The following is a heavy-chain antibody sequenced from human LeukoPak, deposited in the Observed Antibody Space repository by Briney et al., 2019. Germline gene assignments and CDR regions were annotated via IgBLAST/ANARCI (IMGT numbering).Heavy chain of an antibody. D-gene: IGHD6-13*01. CDR2: IYYSGST. CDR3: ARDAAAAVYFDY. CDR1: GGSISSSSYY. J-gene: IGHJ4*02. Sequence: SETLSLTCTVSGGSISSSSYYWGWIRQPPGKGLEWIGSIYYSGSTYYNPSLKSRVTISVDTSKNQFSLKLSSVTAADTAVYYCARDAAAAVYFDYWGQGTLVTVSS. V-gene: IGHV4-39*07.